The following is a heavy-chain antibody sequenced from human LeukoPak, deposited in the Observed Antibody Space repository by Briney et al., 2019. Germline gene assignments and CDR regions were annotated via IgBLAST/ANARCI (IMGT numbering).Heavy chain of an antibody. J-gene: IGHJ4*02. Sequence: PSETLSLTCTVSGGSISSYYWSWLRQPPGKGLEWIGYIYYSGSTNYNPSLKSRVTISVDTSKNQFSLKLSSVTAADTAVYYCARGRDGYNDWGQGTLVTVSS. V-gene: IGHV4-59*01. CDR2: IYYSGST. D-gene: IGHD5-24*01. CDR1: GGSISSYY. CDR3: ARGRDGYND.